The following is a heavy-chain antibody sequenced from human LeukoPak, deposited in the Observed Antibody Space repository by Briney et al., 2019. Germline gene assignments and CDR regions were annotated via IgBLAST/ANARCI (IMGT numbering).Heavy chain of an antibody. CDR1: GYTFTGYY. CDR2: IDPNSGCT. CDR3: ARVPGPYTTSRFDY. Sequence: ASVRVSCKTSGYTFTGYYLHWVRQAPGQGPEWMGRIDPNSGCTNYAQKFQGRVTVTRDTSTSTVYMELSGLRSDDTAVYYCARVPGPYTTSRFDYWGQGTLVTVSS. V-gene: IGHV1-2*02. J-gene: IGHJ4*02. D-gene: IGHD2-2*02.